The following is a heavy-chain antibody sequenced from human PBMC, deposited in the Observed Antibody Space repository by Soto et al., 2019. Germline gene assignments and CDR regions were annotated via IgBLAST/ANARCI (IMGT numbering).Heavy chain of an antibody. CDR3: ARDPRQGYDTDYWYFDY. D-gene: IGHD3-22*01. CDR2: ISADGGRQ. Sequence: VGSLRLSCAASGFPFNTYSVHWVRQAPGKGLEWLAVISADGGRQYYADSVKGRFTISRDNSKYTLYLQMNSLRTEDTAVYYCARDPRQGYDTDYWYFDYWGQGTLVTVSS. V-gene: IGHV3-30-3*01. J-gene: IGHJ4*02. CDR1: GFPFNTYS.